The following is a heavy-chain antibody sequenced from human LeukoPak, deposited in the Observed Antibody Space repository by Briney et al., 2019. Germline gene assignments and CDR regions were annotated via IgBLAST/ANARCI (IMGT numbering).Heavy chain of an antibody. CDR2: INAGNGNT. CDR3: ARDFRQGQWLGY. J-gene: IGHJ4*02. CDR1: GYTFTSYA. V-gene: IGHV1-3*01. Sequence: ASVKVSCKASGYTFTSYAMHWVRQAPGQRLEWMGWINAGNGNTKYSQKFQGRVTITRDTSASTAYTELSSLRSEDTAVYYCARDFRQGQWLGYWGQGTLVTVSS. D-gene: IGHD6-19*01.